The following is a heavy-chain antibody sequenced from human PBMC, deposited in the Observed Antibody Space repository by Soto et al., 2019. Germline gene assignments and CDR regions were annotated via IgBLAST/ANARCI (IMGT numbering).Heavy chain of an antibody. Sequence: QVQLVQSGAEVEKPGASVKVSCKAAGYSFTAFYIHWVRQARGQGVEWLGWINPNSGGTYYSQKFRARVTLTRDTSISTAYMELTGLSSDDTAVYYCARANSIRPYFYNMDVLGQGTTVTVSS. CDR2: INPNSGGT. D-gene: IGHD2-21*01. J-gene: IGHJ6*03. CDR3: ARANSIRPYFYNMDV. CDR1: GYSFTAFY. V-gene: IGHV1-2*02.